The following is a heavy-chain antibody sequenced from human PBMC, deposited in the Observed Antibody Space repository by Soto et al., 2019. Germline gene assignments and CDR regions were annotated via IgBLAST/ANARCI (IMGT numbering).Heavy chain of an antibody. J-gene: IGHJ4*02. CDR3: ASGLPVYFDN. Sequence: ASVKVSCKASGYSFTSYAMHWVRQAPGQRLEWLGWINAGSGYTAYSQKFQGRVTLTRDTSATTAYMELSSLRSEDTAIYYCASGLPVYFDNWGQGTLVPVSX. V-gene: IGHV1-3*01. CDR1: GYSFTSYA. CDR2: INAGSGYT. D-gene: IGHD2-8*01.